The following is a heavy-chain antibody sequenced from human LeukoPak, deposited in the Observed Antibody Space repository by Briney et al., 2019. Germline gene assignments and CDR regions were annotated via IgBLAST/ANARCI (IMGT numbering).Heavy chain of an antibody. V-gene: IGHV3-74*01. CDR3: ARGGSPPEALGDAFDI. Sequence: GGSLRLSCAASGFTFSSYWMHWVRQAPGKGLVWVSHINSDGSSTRYADSVKGRLTISRDNAKNTLSLQMNSLRAEDTTVYYCARGGSPPEALGDAFDIWGQGTMVAVSS. CDR2: INSDGSST. CDR1: GFTFSSYW. D-gene: IGHD1-26*01. J-gene: IGHJ3*02.